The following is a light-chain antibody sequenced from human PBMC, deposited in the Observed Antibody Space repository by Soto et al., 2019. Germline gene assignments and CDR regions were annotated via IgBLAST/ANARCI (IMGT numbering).Light chain of an antibody. CDR1: SSDIGAYGY. J-gene: IGLJ2*01. CDR3: SSYTSTDTHLL. Sequence: QSALTQPASVSGSPGQSITISCTGTSSDIGAYGYVSWYQQHPGKVPKLIIYEVSIRPSGISSRFSGSKSDNTASLAVSGLQAEDEDEYYCSSYTSTDTHLLFGGGTKLTVL. CDR2: EVS. V-gene: IGLV2-14*01.